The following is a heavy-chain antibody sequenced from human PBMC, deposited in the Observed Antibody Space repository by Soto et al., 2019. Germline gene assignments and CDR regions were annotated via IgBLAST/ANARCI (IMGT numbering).Heavy chain of an antibody. CDR1: GYTFTSLG. V-gene: IGHV1-18*01. J-gene: IGHJ4*02. CDR2: INIHKGNP. CDR3: AIVGAYLSGGTGYMAYFDF. Sequence: QVLLVQSGAEVKKPGASLKVSCKASGYTFTSLGISWVRQAPGQGLEWMGWINIHKGNPNYAQKVQGRVTMTTDTATTTASMERMNWRSPATAVYCCAIVGAYLSGGTGYMAYFDFWGQGTVVIVSS. D-gene: IGHD2-15*01.